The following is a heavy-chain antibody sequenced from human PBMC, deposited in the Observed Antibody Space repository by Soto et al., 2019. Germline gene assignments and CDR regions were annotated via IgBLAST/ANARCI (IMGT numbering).Heavy chain of an antibody. V-gene: IGHV3-23*01. CDR1: GFTFSSYA. CDR3: AKRPRLVRGVIVSHFDY. J-gene: IGHJ4*02. D-gene: IGHD3-10*01. Sequence: GGSLRLSCAASGFTFSSYAMSWVRQAPGKGLEWVSAISGSGGSTYYADSVKGRFTISRDNSKNTLYLQMNSLRAEDTAVYYCAKRPRLVRGVIVSHFDYWGQGTLVTVSS. CDR2: ISGSGGST.